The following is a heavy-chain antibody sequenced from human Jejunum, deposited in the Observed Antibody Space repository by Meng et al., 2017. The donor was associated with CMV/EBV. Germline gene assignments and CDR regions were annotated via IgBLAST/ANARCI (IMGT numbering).Heavy chain of an antibody. CDR1: GFTFNCYA. J-gene: IGHJ4*02. CDR3: ARGYSNYGCLDY. CDR2: ISYDGSNK. V-gene: IGHV3-30*04. D-gene: IGHD4-11*01. Sequence: ASGFTFNCYAMHWVRQAPGKGLEWVAVISYDGSNKYYADSVKGRFTISRDNSKNTMYLQMHSLRVEDTAVYYCARGYSNYGCLDYWGQGTLVTVSS.